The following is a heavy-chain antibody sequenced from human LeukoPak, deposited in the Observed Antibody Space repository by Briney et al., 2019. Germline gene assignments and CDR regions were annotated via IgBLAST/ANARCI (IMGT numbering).Heavy chain of an antibody. CDR1: GGSISSYY. CDR2: IYYSGST. J-gene: IGHJ6*03. CDR3: ARGKAAAGSDDYYMDV. D-gene: IGHD6-13*01. Sequence: SETLSLTCTVSGGSISSYYWSWIRQPPGKGLEWIGYIYYSGSTNYNPSLKSRVTISVDTSKNQFSLKLSSVTAADTAVYYCARGKAAAGSDDYYMDVWGKGTTVTISS. V-gene: IGHV4-59*12.